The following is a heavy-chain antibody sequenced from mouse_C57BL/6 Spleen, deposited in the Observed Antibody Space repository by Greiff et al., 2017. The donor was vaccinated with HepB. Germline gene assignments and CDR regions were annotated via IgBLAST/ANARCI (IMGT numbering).Heavy chain of an antibody. Sequence: QVQLKESGPELVKPGASVKISCKASGYAFSSSWMNWVKQRPGKGLEWIGRIYPGDGDTNYNGKFKGKATLTADKSSSTAYMQLSSLTSEDSAVYFCARWGELPKKNYWGQGTTLTVSS. CDR2: IYPGDGDT. J-gene: IGHJ2*01. CDR3: ARWGELPKKNY. CDR1: GYAFSSSW. V-gene: IGHV1-82*01. D-gene: IGHD2-1*01.